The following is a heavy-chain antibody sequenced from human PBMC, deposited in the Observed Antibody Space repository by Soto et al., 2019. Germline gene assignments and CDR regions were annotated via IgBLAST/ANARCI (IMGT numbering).Heavy chain of an antibody. D-gene: IGHD6-6*01. CDR2: INHSGST. CDR1: GGSFSGYY. Sequence: QVQLQQRGAGLLTPSETLSLTCAVYGGSFSGYYWSWIRQPPGKGLEWIGEINHSGSTNYNPSLKSRVTISADTSKNQFSLKLSSVTAADTAVYYCARRKLHTARRWLDPWGQGTLVTVSS. J-gene: IGHJ5*02. CDR3: ARRKLHTARRWLDP. V-gene: IGHV4-34*01.